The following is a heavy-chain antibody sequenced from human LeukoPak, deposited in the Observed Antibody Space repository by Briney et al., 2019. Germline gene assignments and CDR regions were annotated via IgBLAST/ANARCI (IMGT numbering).Heavy chain of an antibody. J-gene: IGHJ3*02. V-gene: IGHV3-23*01. Sequence: GGSLRPSCAASGFTFTSYAMSWGRQAPGKGLEWVSAIRGSGGNTYYADSVKVRFPYPRDHSKNTPYLQMDSLKAEDTAVYYCAKDRGGACYESSVDIWGQGTMVTVSS. CDR1: GFTFTSYA. CDR3: AKDRGGACYESSVDI. CDR2: IRGSGGNT. D-gene: IGHD3-22*01.